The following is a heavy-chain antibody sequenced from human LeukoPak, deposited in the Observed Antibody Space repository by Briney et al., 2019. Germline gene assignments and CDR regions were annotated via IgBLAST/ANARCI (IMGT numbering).Heavy chain of an antibody. J-gene: IGHJ4*02. V-gene: IGHV1-18*01. Sequence: ASVKVSCKASGYTFTSYGISWVRQAPGQGLEWMGWISAYNGNTNYAQKLQGRVTMTTDTSTSTAYMELRSLRSDDTAVYYCARDICQRYHYDSSGYYCSYYFDYWGQGTLVTVSS. D-gene: IGHD3-22*01. CDR1: GYTFTSYG. CDR3: ARDICQRYHYDSSGYYCSYYFDY. CDR2: ISAYNGNT.